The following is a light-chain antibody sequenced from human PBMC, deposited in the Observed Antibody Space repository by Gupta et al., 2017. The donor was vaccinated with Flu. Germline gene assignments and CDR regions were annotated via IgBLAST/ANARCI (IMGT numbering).Light chain of an antibody. CDR2: GAS. J-gene: IGKJ2*01. V-gene: IGKV3-15*01. CDR3: QHYRHWPL. Sequence: PGERVTRSGRASESVSSNVAWYQRKPGQPPRLLIYGASNSAADVPARCSGSGSGTDFTLTISSLQPEDFAVYDCQHYRHWPLFGQGTKLEIK. CDR1: ESVSSN.